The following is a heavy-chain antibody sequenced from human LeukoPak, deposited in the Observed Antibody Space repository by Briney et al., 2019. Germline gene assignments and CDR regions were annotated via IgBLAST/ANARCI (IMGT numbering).Heavy chain of an antibody. J-gene: IGHJ4*02. V-gene: IGHV3-7*01. CDR3: ARDRTMVRGVGASDN. CDR2: IKHDGSEK. D-gene: IGHD3-10*01. Sequence: PGGSLRVSCAASGFIFSTTWMAWVRQAPGKGLEWVANIKHDGSEKNYVDSVRGRFTISKDNAKSSLYLQMNSLRAEDTAVYYCARDRTMVRGVGASDNWGQGTLVAISS. CDR1: GFIFSTTW.